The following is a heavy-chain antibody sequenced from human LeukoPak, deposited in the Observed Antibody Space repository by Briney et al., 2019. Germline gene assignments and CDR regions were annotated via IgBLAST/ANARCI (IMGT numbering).Heavy chain of an antibody. V-gene: IGHV4-59*01. CDR1: GDSISSYY. D-gene: IGHD5-12*01. Sequence: SETLSLTCTVSGDSISSYYWSWIRQPPGKELEWIGYIYYSGSTNYNPSLKSRVTISVDTSKNQFSLKLSSVTAADTAVYYCARRGGYDIAGAFDVWGQGRMVTVSS. CDR2: IYYSGST. J-gene: IGHJ3*01. CDR3: ARRGGYDIAGAFDV.